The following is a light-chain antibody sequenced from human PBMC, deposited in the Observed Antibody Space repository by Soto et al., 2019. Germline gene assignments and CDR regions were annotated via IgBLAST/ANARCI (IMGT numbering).Light chain of an antibody. CDR1: QSISGW. CDR3: QQYESYSGT. V-gene: IGKV1-5*03. CDR2: KTS. J-gene: IGKJ1*01. Sequence: DIQMTQSPSTLSASVGDRVTITCRASQSISGWLAWYQQKPGKAPKLLIYKTSSLESGVPSRFSGSGSGTEFTLTISRLQPDDFATYYCQQYESYSGTFGQGTKVEIK.